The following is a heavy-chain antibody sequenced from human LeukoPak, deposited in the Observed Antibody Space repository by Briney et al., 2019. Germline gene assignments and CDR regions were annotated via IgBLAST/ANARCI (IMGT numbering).Heavy chain of an antibody. CDR1: GFTFSSYG. V-gene: IGHV3-23*01. CDR3: ARRLHYYDSSGYPDDAFDI. D-gene: IGHD3-22*01. CDR2: ISGSGGST. J-gene: IGHJ3*02. Sequence: GGSLRLSCAASGFTFSSYGMSWVRQAPGKGLEWVSAISGSGGSTYYAGSVKGRFTISRDNSKNTLYLQMNSLRAEDTAVYYCARRLHYYDSSGYPDDAFDIWGQGTMVTVSS.